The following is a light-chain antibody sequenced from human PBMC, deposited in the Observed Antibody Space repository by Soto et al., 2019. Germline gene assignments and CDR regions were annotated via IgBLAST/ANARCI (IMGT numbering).Light chain of an antibody. J-gene: IGKJ4*01. V-gene: IGKV3-11*01. Sequence: EVMMTQSPATLSVSPGERATLFCRASQYINSNLAWYQQKPGQAPRLLMYIASTRATGIPARFTGSGSGTDFTLTISSLEPEDFAVYYCQQRSNWPLTFGGGTKVDIK. CDR3: QQRSNWPLT. CDR1: QYINSN. CDR2: IAS.